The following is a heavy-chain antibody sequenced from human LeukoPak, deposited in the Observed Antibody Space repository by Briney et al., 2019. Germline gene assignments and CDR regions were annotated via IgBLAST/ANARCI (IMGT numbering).Heavy chain of an antibody. CDR2: IYHSGST. J-gene: IGHJ5*02. Sequence: SETLSLTCAVSGYSITSGYYWAWIRQPPGKGLEWIGNIYHSGSTYYNPSLKSRVTISVDTSKNQFSLKLSSVTAADTAVYYCARQEYYDFWSGLNWFDPWGQGTLVTVSS. CDR1: GYSITSGYY. V-gene: IGHV4-38-2*01. CDR3: ARQEYYDFWSGLNWFDP. D-gene: IGHD3-3*01.